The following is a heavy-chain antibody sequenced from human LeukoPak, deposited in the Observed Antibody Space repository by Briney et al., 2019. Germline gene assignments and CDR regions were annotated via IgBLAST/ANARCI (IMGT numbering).Heavy chain of an antibody. Sequence: GGSLRLSCAASGFTFSSYGMHWVRQAPGKGLEWVAVIWYDGSNKYYADSVKGRFTISRDNSKNTLYLQMNSLRAEDTAVYYCARELSGGFGNYYDSSGSNWFDPWGQGTLVTVSS. CDR3: ARELSGGFGNYYDSSGSNWFDP. CDR1: GFTFSSYG. CDR2: IWYDGSNK. D-gene: IGHD3-22*01. J-gene: IGHJ5*02. V-gene: IGHV3-33*01.